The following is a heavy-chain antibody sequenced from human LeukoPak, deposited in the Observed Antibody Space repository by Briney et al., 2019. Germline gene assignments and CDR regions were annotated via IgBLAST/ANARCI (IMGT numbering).Heavy chain of an antibody. D-gene: IGHD4-17*01. Sequence: SETLSLTCTVSGGSISSSNYYWGWIRQPPGKGLEWIGSMYYSGTTYYNPSLKSRVTISVDTSKNQFSLKVNSVTAADTAVYYCARYYGHFDYWGQGTLVTVSS. V-gene: IGHV4-39*07. J-gene: IGHJ4*02. CDR1: GGSISSSNYY. CDR3: ARYYGHFDY. CDR2: MYYSGTT.